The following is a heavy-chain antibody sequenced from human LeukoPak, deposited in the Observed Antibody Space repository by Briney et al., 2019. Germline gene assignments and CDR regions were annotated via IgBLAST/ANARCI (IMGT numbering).Heavy chain of an antibody. D-gene: IGHD6-13*01. CDR2: IIPIFGTA. CDR1: GGTFSSYA. J-gene: IGHJ4*02. CDR3: ARAHIAAAGTSYFDY. V-gene: IGHV1-69*05. Sequence: SVKVSCKASGGTFSSYAISWVRQAPGQGLEWMGGIIPIFGTANYAQKFQGRVTITTDESTSTAYMELSSLRSEDSAVYYCARAHIAAAGTSYFDYWGQGTLVTVSS.